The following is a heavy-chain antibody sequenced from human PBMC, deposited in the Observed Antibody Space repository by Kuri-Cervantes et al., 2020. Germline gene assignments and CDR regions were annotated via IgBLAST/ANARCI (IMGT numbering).Heavy chain of an antibody. CDR1: GFTFSSYG. V-gene: IGHV3-33*08. CDR3: ARESPKSGYEQDY. CDR2: IWYDGNNK. J-gene: IGHJ4*02. Sequence: GGSLRLSCAASGFTFSSYGMHWVRQAPGKGLEWEAVIWYDGNNKYYADSVKGRFTISRDNSKNTLSLQMNSLRVEDTAVYFCARESPKSGYEQDYWGQGTLVTVSS. D-gene: IGHD5-12*01.